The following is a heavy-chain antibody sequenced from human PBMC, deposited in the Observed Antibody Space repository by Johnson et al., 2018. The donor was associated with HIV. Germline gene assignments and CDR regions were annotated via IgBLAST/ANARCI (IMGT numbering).Heavy chain of an antibody. CDR1: GFTFSRYG. J-gene: IGHJ3*01. V-gene: IGHV3-30*03. CDR3: ARDNREWQTGTKGDAFDV. D-gene: IGHD1-7*01. CDR2: ISYDGSNK. Sequence: QVQLVESGGGVVQPGRSLRLSCAASGFTFSRYGMHWVRQAPGKGLEWVLVISYDGSNKYFADFVKGRFTISRDNSKNTLYLQMNSLRPEDTAVYYCARDNREWQTGTKGDAFDVWGQGTVVTVSS.